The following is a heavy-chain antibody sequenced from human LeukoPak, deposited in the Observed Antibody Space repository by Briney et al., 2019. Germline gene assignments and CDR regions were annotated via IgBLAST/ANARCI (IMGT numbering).Heavy chain of an antibody. J-gene: IGHJ5*02. D-gene: IGHD6-6*01. CDR1: GGSISSYY. CDR3: ARQYSSPGGFDH. Sequence: SETLSLTCTVSGGSISSYYWSWIRQPPGKGLEWIGYIYTSGSTNYNPSLKSRVTISVDTSKNQFSLKLSSVTAADTAVYYCARQYSSPGGFDHWGQGTLVTVSS. V-gene: IGHV4-4*09. CDR2: IYTSGST.